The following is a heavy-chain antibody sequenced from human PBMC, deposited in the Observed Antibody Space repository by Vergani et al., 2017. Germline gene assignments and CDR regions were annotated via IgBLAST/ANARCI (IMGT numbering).Heavy chain of an antibody. J-gene: IGHJ4*02. V-gene: IGHV4-34*01. Sequence: QVQLQQWGAGLLKPSETLSLTCAVYGGSFSGYYWSWIRQPPGKGLEWIGEINHSGSTNYNPSLKSRVTISVDTSKNQFSLKLSSVTAADTAVYYCARGRQRIGYGSGAVHYWGQGTLVIVSA. CDR3: ARGRQRIGYGSGAVHY. D-gene: IGHD3-10*01. CDR1: GGSFSGYY. CDR2: INHSGST.